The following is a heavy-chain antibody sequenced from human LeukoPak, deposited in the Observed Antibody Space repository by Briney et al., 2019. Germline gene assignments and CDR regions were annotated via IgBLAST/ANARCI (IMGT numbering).Heavy chain of an antibody. CDR1: GYTFTNYY. J-gene: IGHJ5*02. D-gene: IGHD4-17*01. V-gene: IGHV1-46*01. CDR2: INPSGGST. CDR3: ARDSTVTTFRGCFDP. Sequence: GASVKVSCKASGYTFTNYYVHWVRQAPGQGLEWMGVINPSGGSTNYAQRFQGRVTMTRDTSTSTVYMELSSLRSEDTAVYYCARDSTVTTFRGCFDPWGRGTLVTVSS.